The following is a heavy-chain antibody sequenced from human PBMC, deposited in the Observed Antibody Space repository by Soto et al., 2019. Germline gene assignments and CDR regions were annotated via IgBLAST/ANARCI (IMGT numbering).Heavy chain of an antibody. CDR2: ISAYNGNT. J-gene: IGHJ4*02. CDR1: GYTFTSYG. CDR3: AREKDYYDSSGYYTFRYFDY. V-gene: IGHV1-18*01. Sequence: ASVKVSCKASGYTFTSYGISWVRQAPGQGLEWMGWISAYNGNTNYAQKLQGRVTMTTDTSTSTAYMELRSLRSDDTAVYYCAREKDYYDSSGYYTFRYFDYWGQGTLVTVSS. D-gene: IGHD3-22*01.